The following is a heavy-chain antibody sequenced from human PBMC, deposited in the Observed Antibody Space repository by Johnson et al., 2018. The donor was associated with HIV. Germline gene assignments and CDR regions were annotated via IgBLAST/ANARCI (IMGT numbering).Heavy chain of an antibody. V-gene: IGHV3-64*07. J-gene: IGHJ3*01. CDR2: IHSNGGST. D-gene: IGHD3-22*01. Sequence: VQLVESGGGLVQPGGSLRLSCAASEFTCNVYAMHCVCQAPGKGLEYVSAIHSNGGSTYYADSVKGRFTIYRDNSKNTLYLQMDSLRAEDMAVYYCTIPYYYDSGGYQWGQGTMVTVSS. CDR1: EFTCNVYA. CDR3: TIPYYYDSGGYQ.